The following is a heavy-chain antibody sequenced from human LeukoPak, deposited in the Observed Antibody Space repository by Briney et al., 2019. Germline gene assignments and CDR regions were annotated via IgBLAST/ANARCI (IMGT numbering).Heavy chain of an antibody. CDR2: ISYDGSNE. V-gene: IGHV3-30*18. D-gene: IGHD3-3*01. Sequence: GGSLRLSCAASGFTFSSYGMHWVRQAPGKGLEWVAVISYDGSNEYYADSVKGRFTISRDNSKNTLYLQMNSLRAEDTAVYYCANGLSITIFGIPFDYWGQGTLVTVSS. CDR1: GFTFSSYG. J-gene: IGHJ4*02. CDR3: ANGLSITIFGIPFDY.